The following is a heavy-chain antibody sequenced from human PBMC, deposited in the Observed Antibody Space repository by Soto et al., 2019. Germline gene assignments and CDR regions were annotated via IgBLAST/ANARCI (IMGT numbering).Heavy chain of an antibody. CDR2: IYYSGST. V-gene: IGHV4-39*07. CDR1: GGSISSSSYY. J-gene: IGHJ5*02. CDR3: TGAYYGISGYSLDP. D-gene: IGHD3-22*01. Sequence: SETLSLTCTVSGGSISSSSYYWGWIRQPPGKGLEWIGSIYYSGSTYYNPSLKSRVIISVDTAKNQFSLRLSSVTAADTAVYYCTGAYYGISGYSLDPWGQGTSVTVSS.